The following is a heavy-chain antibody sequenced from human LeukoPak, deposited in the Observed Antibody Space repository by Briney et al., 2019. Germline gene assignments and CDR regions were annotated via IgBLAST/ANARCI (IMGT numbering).Heavy chain of an antibody. V-gene: IGHV3-23*01. CDR3: AKDGDMIVVVITLDY. Sequence: GGSLRLSCAASGFTFSSYAMSWVRQAPGKGLEWVSAISGSGGSTYYADSVEGRFTISRDNSKNTLYLQMNSLRAEDTAVYYCAKDGDMIVVVITLDYWGQGALVTVSS. CDR2: ISGSGGST. D-gene: IGHD3-22*01. J-gene: IGHJ4*02. CDR1: GFTFSSYA.